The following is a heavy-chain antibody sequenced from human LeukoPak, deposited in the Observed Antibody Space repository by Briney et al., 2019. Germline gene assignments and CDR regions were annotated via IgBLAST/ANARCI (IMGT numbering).Heavy chain of an antibody. Sequence: PSETLSLTCTVSGGSISSYYWSWIRQPPGKGLEWIGYTYYSGSTNYNPSLKSRVTISVDTSKNQFSLKLSSVTAPDTAVYYCERVGRGRRGWYGLAYWAQETRATASS. D-gene: IGHD6-19*01. CDR2: TYYSGST. J-gene: IGHJ4*02. CDR3: ERVGRGRRGWYGLAY. CDR1: GGSISSYY. V-gene: IGHV4-59*08.